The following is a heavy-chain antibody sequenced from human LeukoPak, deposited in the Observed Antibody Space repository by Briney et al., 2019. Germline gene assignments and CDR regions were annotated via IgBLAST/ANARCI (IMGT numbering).Heavy chain of an antibody. D-gene: IGHD2-15*01. CDR2: ISGYNGNT. Sequence: ASVKVSCKASDYTFISYGITWVRQAPGQGLEWMGWISGYNGNTNYAQKLQGRVTMTTDTSTSTAYMELRSLRSDDTAVYYCARGLSRYCGGDTCYTQRQNWFDPWGQGTVVIVSS. V-gene: IGHV1-18*01. CDR3: ARGLSRYCGGDTCYTQRQNWFDP. CDR1: DYTFISYG. J-gene: IGHJ5*02.